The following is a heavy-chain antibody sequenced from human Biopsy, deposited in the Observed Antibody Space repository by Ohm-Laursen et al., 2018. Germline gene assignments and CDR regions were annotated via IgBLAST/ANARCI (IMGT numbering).Heavy chain of an antibody. J-gene: IGHJ4*02. V-gene: IGHV6-1*01. CDR3: AREGYCSRTSCYPDY. D-gene: IGHD2-2*01. CDR1: GDSVSNNDAA. CDR2: TYYRTKWYS. Sequence: QTLSLTCAISGDSVSNNDAAWNWIRQSPSRGLEWLGRTYYRTKWYSDSAVSVKSRITISVDTSKNQFSLHLKSVSPDDTAVYYCAREGYCSRTSCYPDYWGQGTLVTVSS.